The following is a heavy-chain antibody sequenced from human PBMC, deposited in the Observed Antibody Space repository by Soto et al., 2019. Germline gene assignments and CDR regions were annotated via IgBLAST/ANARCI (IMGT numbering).Heavy chain of an antibody. V-gene: IGHV1-18*01. J-gene: IGHJ4*02. Sequence: VKLVQSGTEVKKPGASMKVSCKASGYSFATSGISWVRQATGQGLEWMGWISAYNGNTNYDQKLQDRIIMTTDTSTSTAYVELRSLISDDTAVYYCARAGQYYDSSGYADWGQGTLVTVSS. CDR2: ISAYNGNT. CDR3: ARAGQYYDSSGYAD. D-gene: IGHD3-22*01. CDR1: GYSFATSG.